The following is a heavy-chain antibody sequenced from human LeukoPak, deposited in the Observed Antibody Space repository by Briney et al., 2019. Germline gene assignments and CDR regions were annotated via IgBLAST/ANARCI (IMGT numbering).Heavy chain of an antibody. Sequence: GGSLRLSCAASGFTFSSYWMSWVRQAPGKGLEWVANIKQDGSEKYYLDSVKGRFTISRDNAKNSLYLQMNSLRAEDTAVYYCARFGGGIVVVPAAMVNFDYWGQGTLVTASS. CDR3: ARFGGGIVVVPAAMVNFDY. D-gene: IGHD2-2*01. V-gene: IGHV3-7*01. CDR1: GFTFSSYW. CDR2: IKQDGSEK. J-gene: IGHJ4*02.